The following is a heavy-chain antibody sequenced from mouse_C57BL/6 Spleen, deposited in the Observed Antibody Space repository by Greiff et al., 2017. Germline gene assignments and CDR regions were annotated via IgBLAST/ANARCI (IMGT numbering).Heavy chain of an antibody. CDR1: GFNIKDDY. CDR3: TRIRRYYFDD. Sequence: EVMLVESGAELVRPGASVKLSCTASGFNIKDDYMHWVKQRPEQGLEWIGWIDPENGDTESASKFQGKGTITADTSTNTAYLQLSSLTSEDTAVYYCTRIRRYYFDDWGQGTTLTVSS. D-gene: IGHD1-1*01. V-gene: IGHV14-4*01. J-gene: IGHJ2*01. CDR2: IDPENGDT.